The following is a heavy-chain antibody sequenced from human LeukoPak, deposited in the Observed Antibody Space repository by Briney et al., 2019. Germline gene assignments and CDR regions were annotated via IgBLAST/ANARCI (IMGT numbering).Heavy chain of an antibody. Sequence: PSETLSLTCAVSGYSISSGFFWGWIRQPPGKGLEWIGSIYDSGSTYYNPSLQSRVTISVDTSKNQFSLRLSSVTAADTAVYYCATNSGNYLDSWGQGTLVTVSS. CDR1: GYSISSGFF. D-gene: IGHD3-10*01. J-gene: IGHJ4*02. V-gene: IGHV4-38-2*01. CDR3: ATNSGNYLDS. CDR2: IYDSGST.